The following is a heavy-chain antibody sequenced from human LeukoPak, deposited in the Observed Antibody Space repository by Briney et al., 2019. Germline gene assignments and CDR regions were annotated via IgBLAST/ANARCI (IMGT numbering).Heavy chain of an antibody. CDR1: GFTFSSYW. CDR3: ATSRFYLES. CDR2: IKPDGSEI. J-gene: IGHJ4*02. V-gene: IGHV3-7*01. Sequence: GGSLRLSCAASGFTFSSYWMSWVRQAPEKGLEWVAKIKPDGSEIYHVDSVQGRFTISRDNAKNSLYLQMNSLRAEDTAVYYCATSRFYLESWGQGTLVTVSS.